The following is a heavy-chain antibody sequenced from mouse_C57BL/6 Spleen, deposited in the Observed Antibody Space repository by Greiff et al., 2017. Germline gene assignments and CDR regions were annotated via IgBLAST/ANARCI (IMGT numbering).Heavy chain of an antibody. D-gene: IGHD2-3*01. CDR2: IYPRSGNT. CDR1: GYTFTSYG. Sequence: VKLMESGAELARPGASVTLSCKASGYTFTSYGISWVKQRTGQGLEWIGEIYPRSGNTYYNEKFKGKATLTADKSSSTAYMELRSLTSEDSAVYFCARSEDGYPYAMDYWGQGTSVTVSS. J-gene: IGHJ4*01. V-gene: IGHV1-81*01. CDR3: ARSEDGYPYAMDY.